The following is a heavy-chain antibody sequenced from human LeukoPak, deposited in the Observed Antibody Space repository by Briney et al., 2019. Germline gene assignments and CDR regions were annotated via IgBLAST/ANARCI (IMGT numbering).Heavy chain of an antibody. CDR3: ARLDYSGSYYFDY. CDR2: ISGSGGST. V-gene: IGHV3-23*01. D-gene: IGHD1-26*01. CDR1: GFTFSSYA. Sequence: PGGSLRLSCAASGFTFSSYAMSWVRQAPGKGLEWVSAISGSGGSTYCADSVKGRFTISRDNSKNTLYLQMNSLRAEDTAVYYCARLDYSGSYYFDYWGQGTLVTVSS. J-gene: IGHJ4*02.